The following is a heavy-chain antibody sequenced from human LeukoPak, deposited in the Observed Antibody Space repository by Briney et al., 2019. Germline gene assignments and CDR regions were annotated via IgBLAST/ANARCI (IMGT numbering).Heavy chain of an antibody. CDR3: ARSLLYYDSGGYLFDY. CDR2: NYSGGST. J-gene: IGHJ4*02. Sequence: GGSLRLSCAASRFTVSSNYMSWVRQAPGKGLEWVSVNYSGGSTYYADSVKGRFTISRDNSKNTLYLQMNSLRAEDTAVYYCARSLLYYDSGGYLFDYWGQGTLVTVSS. CDR1: RFTVSSNY. D-gene: IGHD3-22*01. V-gene: IGHV3-53*01.